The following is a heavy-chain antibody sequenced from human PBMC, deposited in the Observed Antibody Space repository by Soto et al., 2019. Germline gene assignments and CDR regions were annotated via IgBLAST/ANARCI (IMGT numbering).Heavy chain of an antibody. CDR3: ARAGCDGGSCYTLVGLRYGMDV. CDR1: GFTFSSYA. CDR2: ISYDGSNK. D-gene: IGHD2-15*01. Sequence: QVQLVESGGGVVQPGRSLRLSCAASGFTFSSYAMHWVRQAPGKGLEWVAVISYDGSNKYYADSVKGRFTISRDNSKNTLYMQMNSLRVEETAVYSCARAGCDGGSCYTLVGLRYGMDVWGQGTTVTVSS. J-gene: IGHJ6*02. V-gene: IGHV3-30-3*01.